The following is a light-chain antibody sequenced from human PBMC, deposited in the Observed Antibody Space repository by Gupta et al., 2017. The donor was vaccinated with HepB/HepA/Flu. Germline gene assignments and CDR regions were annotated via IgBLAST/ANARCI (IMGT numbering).Light chain of an antibody. J-gene: IGLJ1*01. V-gene: IGLV2-14*01. CDR3: SSYTSSSTLV. Sequence: QSALTQPASVSGSPGQSITISCTGTSSDVGGYNYVSWYQQHPAKAPKLMIYDVSNRPSGVSNRFSGSKSGNTASLTISGLQAEDEADYYYSSYTSSSTLVFGTGTKVTVL. CDR1: SSDVGGYNY. CDR2: DVS.